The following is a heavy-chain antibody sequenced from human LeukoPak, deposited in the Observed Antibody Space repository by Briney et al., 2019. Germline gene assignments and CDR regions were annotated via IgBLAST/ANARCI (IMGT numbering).Heavy chain of an antibody. J-gene: IGHJ3*02. Sequence: SQTLSLTCAISGDSVSSNSASWNWIRQSPSRGLEWLGRTYYRSKWYSEYAGSVRGRITINADTSKTQFSLQLYSVTPDDTAVYYCARDPGWEMLHAFDIWGQGTMVTVSS. CDR3: ARDPGWEMLHAFDI. CDR1: GDSVSSNSAS. D-gene: IGHD1-26*01. CDR2: TYYRSKWYS. V-gene: IGHV6-1*01.